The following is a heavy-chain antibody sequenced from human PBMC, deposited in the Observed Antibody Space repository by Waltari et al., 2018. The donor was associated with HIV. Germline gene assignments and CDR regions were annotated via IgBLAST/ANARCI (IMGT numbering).Heavy chain of an antibody. J-gene: IGHJ3*02. D-gene: IGHD6-19*01. Sequence: QMQLQESGPGLVKPLETLSLTCIVSGGSITSRNNFWGWIRQPPEKGLEWIGSIYHDGSTHYDSSLKDSSLKSRVSISLDTSKNLFSLELTSVTAADTAIYYCASSYTYSVWGAFDTWGQGTMVTVSS. CDR3: ASSYTYSVWGAFDT. V-gene: IGHV4-39*02. CDR2: IYHDGST. CDR1: GGSITSRNNF.